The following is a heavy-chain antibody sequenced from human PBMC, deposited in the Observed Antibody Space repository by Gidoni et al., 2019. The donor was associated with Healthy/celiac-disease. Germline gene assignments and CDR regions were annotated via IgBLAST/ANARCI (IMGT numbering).Heavy chain of an antibody. CDR1: GLTFSSYA. J-gene: IGHJ5*02. CDR2: IRGSGGST. CDR3: ANNPRIAAAGTVT. D-gene: IGHD6-13*01. V-gene: IGHV3-23*01. Sequence: EVQLLESGGGLVQPGGSLRLSCAASGLTFSSYAMSWVSQAQGKGLEWVSGIRGSGGSTYYADSVKGRFTISRDNSKNTLYLQMNSLRAEDTAVYYCANNPRIAAAGTVTWGQGTLVTVSS.